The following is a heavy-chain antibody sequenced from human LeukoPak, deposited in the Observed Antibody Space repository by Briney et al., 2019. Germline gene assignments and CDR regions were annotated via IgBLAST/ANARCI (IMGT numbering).Heavy chain of an antibody. CDR3: ARGPRFWYYYDSSGYYYY. CDR2: INHSGST. Sequence: SETLSLTCAVYGGSFSGYYWSWIRQPPGKGLEWIGEINHSGSTNYNPSLKSRVTISVDTSKNQFSLKLSSVTAADTAVYYCARGPRFWYYYDSSGYYYYWGQGTLVTVSS. D-gene: IGHD3-22*01. CDR1: GGSFSGYY. V-gene: IGHV4-34*01. J-gene: IGHJ4*02.